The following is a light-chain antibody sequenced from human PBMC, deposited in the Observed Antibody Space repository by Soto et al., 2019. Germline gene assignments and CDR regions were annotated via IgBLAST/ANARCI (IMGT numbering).Light chain of an antibody. CDR2: WAS. V-gene: IGKV4-1*01. CDR1: QSVFYSSNNKNY. J-gene: IGKJ1*01. Sequence: DIVMTQSPDSLAVSLGERATINCKSSQSVFYSSNNKNYLAWYQQEPGQPPKLLFYWASTRESGVPDRFSGRGSGTDFTLTISSPQAEDVATYYCQQYYTTPPTFGQGTRVEIK. CDR3: QQYYTTPPT.